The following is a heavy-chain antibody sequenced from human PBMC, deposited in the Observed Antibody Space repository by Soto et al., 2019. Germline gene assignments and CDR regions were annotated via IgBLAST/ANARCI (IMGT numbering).Heavy chain of an antibody. CDR2: ISYDGSNK. Sequence: QVQLVESGGGVVQPGRSLRLSCAASGFTFSSYGMHWVRQAPGKGLEWVAVISYDGSNKYYADSVKGRFTISRDNSKNTRYLQMNGLRAEDTAVYYCAKEVWSGPMDVWGQGTTVTVSS. J-gene: IGHJ6*02. CDR3: AKEVWSGPMDV. CDR1: GFTFSSYG. D-gene: IGHD3-3*01. V-gene: IGHV3-30*18.